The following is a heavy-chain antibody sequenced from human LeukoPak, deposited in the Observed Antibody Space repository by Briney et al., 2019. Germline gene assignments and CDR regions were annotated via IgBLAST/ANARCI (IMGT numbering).Heavy chain of an antibody. CDR3: ARLSVVPAAHYAFDI. V-gene: IGHV4-39*01. J-gene: IGHJ3*02. D-gene: IGHD3-10*01. CDR1: GGSISSSSYY. CDR2: IYHSGST. Sequence: PSETLSLTCTVSGGSISSSSYYWGWIRQPPGKGLQWIGFIYHSGSTYYNPSLKGRVTVSVDTSKNQFSLKMTSVTAADTAVYYCARLSVVPAAHYAFDIWGQGTVVTVSS.